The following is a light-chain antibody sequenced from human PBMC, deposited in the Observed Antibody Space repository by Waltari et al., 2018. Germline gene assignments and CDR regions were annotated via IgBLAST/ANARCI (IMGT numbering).Light chain of an antibody. CDR2: GAS. CDR1: QSVSSN. Sequence: EIVMTQSPATLSVSPGERATLPCRASQSVSSNLAWYPQKPGQAPRLLIYGASTRATGIPARFSGSGSGTEFTLTISSLQSEDFAVYYCQQYNNWPLTFGGGTKVGIK. V-gene: IGKV3D-15*01. CDR3: QQYNNWPLT. J-gene: IGKJ4*01.